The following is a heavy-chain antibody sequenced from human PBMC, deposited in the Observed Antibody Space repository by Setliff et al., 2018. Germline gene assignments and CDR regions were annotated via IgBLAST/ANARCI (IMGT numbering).Heavy chain of an antibody. Sequence: SSETLSLTCTVSGYSISSGHYWGWIRQSPGKGLDWIGSIFHTGAAYYNPSLESRFTISVDTSKNQFSLKLNSVTAADTAVYYCARGDIVSRPQLGHDAFDIWGQGTMVTVAS. CDR3: ARGDIVSRPQLGHDAFDI. J-gene: IGHJ3*02. CDR1: GYSISSGHY. CDR2: IFHTGAA. D-gene: IGHD2-15*01. V-gene: IGHV4-38-2*02.